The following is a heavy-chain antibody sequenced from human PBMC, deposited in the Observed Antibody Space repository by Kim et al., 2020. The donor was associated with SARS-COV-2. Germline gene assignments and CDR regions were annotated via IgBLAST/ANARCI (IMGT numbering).Heavy chain of an antibody. D-gene: IGHD6-19*01. J-gene: IGHJ4*02. CDR2: ICGSGAST. V-gene: IGHV3-23*01. Sequence: GGSLRLSCAASGFTFSDYAMTWVRQAPGKGLQWVSAICGSGASTYYADSVKGRITISRDNSKNTLYLQMNSLRAEDTAVYYCAKSARIAVADWDWGQGRLVTVSS. CDR3: AKSARIAVADWD. CDR1: GFTFSDYA.